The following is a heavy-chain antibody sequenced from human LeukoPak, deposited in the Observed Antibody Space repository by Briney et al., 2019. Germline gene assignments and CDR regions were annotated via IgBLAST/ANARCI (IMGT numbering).Heavy chain of an antibody. J-gene: IGHJ5*02. D-gene: IGHD6-6*01. V-gene: IGHV3-11*04. CDR3: AKDSDLSSSTWFDP. CDR2: ISGSGSNK. Sequence: GGSLRLSCAASGFTFSDYFMTWIRQAPGKGLEWVSYISGSGSNKYYADSVKGRFTISRDNSKNTLYLQMNSLRAEDTAVYYCAKDSDLSSSTWFDPWGQGTLVTVSS. CDR1: GFTFSDYF.